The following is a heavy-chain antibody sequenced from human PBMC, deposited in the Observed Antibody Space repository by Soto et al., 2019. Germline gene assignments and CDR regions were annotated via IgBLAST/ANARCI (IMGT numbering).Heavy chain of an antibody. Sequence: PGGSLRLSCAASGFTFSSYSMNWVRQAPGKGLEWVSYISSSSSTMYYADSVKGRFTISRDNAKNSLFLHMNSLRDEDTAVYYCARDSTDADSGSYSGDYWGQGAPVTVSS. CDR1: GFTFSSYS. D-gene: IGHD1-26*01. CDR3: ARDSTDADSGSYSGDY. CDR2: ISSSSSTM. V-gene: IGHV3-48*02. J-gene: IGHJ4*02.